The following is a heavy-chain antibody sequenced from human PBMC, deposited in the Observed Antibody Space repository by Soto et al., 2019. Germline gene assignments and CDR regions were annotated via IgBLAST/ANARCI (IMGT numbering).Heavy chain of an antibody. CDR1: GFPFSSYA. CDR2: ISYDGSNK. CDR3: ARVRLPLAYCGGDCSVSSAFDY. V-gene: IGHV3-30-3*01. D-gene: IGHD2-21*02. J-gene: IGHJ4*02. Sequence: PGGSLRVSCAAAGFPFSSYAMHWVRQAPGKGLEWVAVISYDGSNKYYADSVKGRFTISRDNSKNTLYLQMNSLRAEDTAVYYCARVRLPLAYCGGDCSVSSAFDYWGQGTLVTVSS.